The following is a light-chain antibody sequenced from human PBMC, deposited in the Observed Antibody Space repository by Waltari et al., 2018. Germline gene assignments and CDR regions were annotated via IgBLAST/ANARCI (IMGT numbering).Light chain of an antibody. CDR2: FNRDGSH. V-gene: IGLV4-69*01. CDR1: SAHSTYA. Sequence: QLVLTQSPSASASLGASVKLTCTLSSAHSTYAVAWHQQQPEGGPRFLMRFNRDGSHTKGDGIPGRFSGSTSGAERALSISSLQAEDEGDYYCQTWGTGAVFGGGTKLTVL. J-gene: IGLJ3*02. CDR3: QTWGTGAV.